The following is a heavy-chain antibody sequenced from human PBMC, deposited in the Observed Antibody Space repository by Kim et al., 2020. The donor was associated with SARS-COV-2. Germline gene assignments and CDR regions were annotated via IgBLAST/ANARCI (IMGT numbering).Heavy chain of an antibody. J-gene: IGHJ3*02. CDR2: IYYSGST. CDR1: GGSISSGGYY. CDR3: ACGIAYYDILTGYSNLGAFDI. D-gene: IGHD3-9*01. Sequence: SETLSLTCTVSGGSISSGGYYWSWIRQHPGKGLEWIGYIYYSGSTYYNPSLKSRVTISVDTSKNQFSLKLSSVTAADTAVYYCACGIAYYDILTGYSNLGAFDIWGQGTMVTVSS. V-gene: IGHV4-31*03.